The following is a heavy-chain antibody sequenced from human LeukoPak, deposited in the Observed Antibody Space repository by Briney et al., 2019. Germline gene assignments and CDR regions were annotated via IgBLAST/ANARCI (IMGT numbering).Heavy chain of an antibody. D-gene: IGHD1-1*01. CDR2: INWYGGST. J-gene: IGHJ3*02. V-gene: IGHV3-20*04. Sequence: GGSLRLSCAASGFTFDDYGMSWVRQAPGKGLEWVSGINWYGGSTGYADSVKGRFTISRDNAKNSLYLQMNSLKSEDTAWYYRSRAPSTRQIHAFDIWGQGTIVTVSS. CDR1: GFTFDDYG. CDR3: SRAPSTRQIHAFDI.